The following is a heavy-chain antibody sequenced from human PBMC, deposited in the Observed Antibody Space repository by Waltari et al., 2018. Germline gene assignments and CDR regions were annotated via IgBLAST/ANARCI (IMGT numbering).Heavy chain of an antibody. J-gene: IGHJ3*02. V-gene: IGHV3-21*01. Sequence: VQLQQWGAGLLKPSETLSLTCAVYGGSFSGYYWSWIRQPPGKGLEWVSSISSSSSYIYYADSVKGRFTISRDNAKNSLYLQMNSLRAEDTAVYYCARDGSGSFADAFDIWGQGTMVTVSS. CDR2: ISSSSSYI. CDR1: GGSFSGYY. CDR3: ARDGSGSFADAFDI. D-gene: IGHD1-26*01.